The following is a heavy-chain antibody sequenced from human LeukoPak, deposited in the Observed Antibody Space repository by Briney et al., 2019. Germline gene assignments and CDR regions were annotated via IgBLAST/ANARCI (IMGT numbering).Heavy chain of an antibody. Sequence: SETLSLTCTVSGGSISSSSYYWGWIRQPPGKGLEWIGRIYSDGNTNYNPSLKSRVTMSLDTSKNQFSLKLTSVTAADTAVYYCARDLSCGGDCSNWFDPWGQGTLVTVSS. V-gene: IGHV4-39*07. D-gene: IGHD2-21*01. CDR1: GGSISSSSYY. CDR3: ARDLSCGGDCSNWFDP. J-gene: IGHJ5*02. CDR2: IYSDGNT.